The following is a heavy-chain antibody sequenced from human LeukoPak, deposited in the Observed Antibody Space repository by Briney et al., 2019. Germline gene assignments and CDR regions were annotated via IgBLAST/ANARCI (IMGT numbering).Heavy chain of an antibody. V-gene: IGHV3-23*01. Sequence: GGSLRLSCAASGFTFSNYGMSWVRQAPGKGLEWVSAISGGGGSTYYADSVRGRFTISRDNSKNTLYLQMNSLRAEDTAVYYCARDFRVRTSGWSHYFDYWGQGTLVTVSS. D-gene: IGHD6-19*01. CDR3: ARDFRVRTSGWSHYFDY. CDR1: GFTFSNYG. CDR2: ISGGGGST. J-gene: IGHJ4*02.